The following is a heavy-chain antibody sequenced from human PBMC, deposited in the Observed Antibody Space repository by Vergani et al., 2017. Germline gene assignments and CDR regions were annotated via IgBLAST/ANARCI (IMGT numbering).Heavy chain of an antibody. D-gene: IGHD2-2*01. CDR2: IYHSGST. J-gene: IGHJ5*02. CDR1: GGSISSGGYS. Sequence: QLQLQESGSGLVKPSQTLSLTCAVSGGSISSGGYSWSWIRQPPGKGLEWIGYIYHSGSTYYNPSLKSRVTISVDRSKNQFSLKLSSVTAADTAVYYCAREHGVPAANWFHPWGQGTLVTVSS. V-gene: IGHV4-30-2*01. CDR3: AREHGVPAANWFHP.